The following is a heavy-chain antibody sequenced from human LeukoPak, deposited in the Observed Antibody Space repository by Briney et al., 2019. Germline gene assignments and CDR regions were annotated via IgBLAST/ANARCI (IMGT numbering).Heavy chain of an antibody. J-gene: IGHJ5*02. D-gene: IGHD2-2*01. CDR3: ARRLTQYDCFDP. CDR1: GDSVSSNSVT. Sequence: SQTLSLTCVISGDSVSSNSVTWNWIRQSPSRGLEWLGRTYYRSTWYNDYAVSVRGRITVNPDTSKSQFSLHLNSVTPEDTAVYYCARRLTQYDCFDPWGQGILVTVSS. V-gene: IGHV6-1*01. CDR2: TYYRSTWYN.